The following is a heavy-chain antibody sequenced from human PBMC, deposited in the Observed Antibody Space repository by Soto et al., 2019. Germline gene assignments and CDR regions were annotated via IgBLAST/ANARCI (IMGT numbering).Heavy chain of an antibody. J-gene: IGHJ5*02. D-gene: IGHD3-22*01. V-gene: IGHV4-39*01. CDR3: ASQVTTSQGVPGLKWFDP. CDR2: LCYSGRT. CDR1: GGSISSGDYC. Sequence: QLQLQESGPGLVKPSETLSLTCSVSGGSISSGDYCCAWIRQPPGKGLEWIGSLCYSGRTYDSPTLKSRVTMSVNTSNNQFSLKLSSVTAADTAVYHCASQVTTSQGVPGLKWFDPWGQGSLVTVSS.